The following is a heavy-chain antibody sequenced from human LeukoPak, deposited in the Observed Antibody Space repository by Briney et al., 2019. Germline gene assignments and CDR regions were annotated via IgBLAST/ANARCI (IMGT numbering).Heavy chain of an antibody. J-gene: IGHJ6*03. D-gene: IGHD6-13*01. CDR1: GGTFSSYA. CDR2: IIPIFGTA. V-gene: IGHV1-69*06. Sequence: ASVKVSCKASGGTFSSYAISWVRQAPGQGLEWMGGIIPIFGTANYAQKFQGRVTVTADKSTSTVYMELSSLRSEDTAVYYCARVVGLTGYSSSWYSDYYYYMDVWGKGTTVTVSS. CDR3: ARVVGLTGYSSSWYSDYYYYMDV.